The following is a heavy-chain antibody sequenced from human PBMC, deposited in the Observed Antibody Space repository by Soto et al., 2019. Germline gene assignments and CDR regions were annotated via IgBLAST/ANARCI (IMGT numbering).Heavy chain of an antibody. D-gene: IGHD1-26*01. Sequence: SEILSLTCAVYGGSFSGYYWSWIRQHPGKGLEWIGEINYSGSTNYNPSLKSRVTISVDTSKNQFSLKLSSVTAADTAVYYCASGGWGATGAFDIWGQGTMVTVSS. J-gene: IGHJ3*02. V-gene: IGHV4-34*09. CDR2: INYSGST. CDR3: ASGGWGATGAFDI. CDR1: GGSFSGYY.